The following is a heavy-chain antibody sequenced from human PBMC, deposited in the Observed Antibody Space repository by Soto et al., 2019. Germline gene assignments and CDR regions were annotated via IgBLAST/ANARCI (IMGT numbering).Heavy chain of an antibody. CDR3: ARAPKVSGSPQTLPAF. D-gene: IGHD6-25*01. Sequence: SEKLRLTCSIYRGSLSGYYWSWIRQPPGKGLGWIGGISQSGNTNYSPSLKSRVSISIDTSKKQFSLNLASVSAADTAVYYCARAPKVSGSPQTLPAFCGQGSLVIVS. CDR2: ISQSGNT. V-gene: IGHV4-34*01. CDR1: RGSLSGYY. J-gene: IGHJ4*02.